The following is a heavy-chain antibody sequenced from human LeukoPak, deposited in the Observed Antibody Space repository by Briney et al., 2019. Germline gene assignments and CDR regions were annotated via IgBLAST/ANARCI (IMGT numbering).Heavy chain of an antibody. Sequence: GGSLRLSCAASGFTVSSNYMSWARQAPGKGLEWVSVIYSGGSTYYADSVKGRFTISRDNSKNTLYLQMNSLRAEDTAVYYCARVSSSSWYAVDYWGQGTLVTVSS. CDR3: ARVSSSSWYAVDY. CDR1: GFTVSSNY. V-gene: IGHV3-53*01. CDR2: IYSGGST. J-gene: IGHJ4*02. D-gene: IGHD6-13*01.